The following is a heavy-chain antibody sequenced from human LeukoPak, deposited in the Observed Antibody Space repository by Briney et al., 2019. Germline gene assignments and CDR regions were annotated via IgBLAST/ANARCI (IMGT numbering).Heavy chain of an antibody. D-gene: IGHD1-26*01. Sequence: SETLSLTCAVYGGSFSGYYWSWIRQPPGKGLEWIGSIYHSGSTYYNPSLKSRVTISVDTSKNQFSLKLSSVTAADTAVYYCACNSEWELPLGDYWGQGTLVTVSS. V-gene: IGHV4-34*01. J-gene: IGHJ4*02. CDR1: GGSFSGYY. CDR2: IYHSGST. CDR3: ACNSEWELPLGDY.